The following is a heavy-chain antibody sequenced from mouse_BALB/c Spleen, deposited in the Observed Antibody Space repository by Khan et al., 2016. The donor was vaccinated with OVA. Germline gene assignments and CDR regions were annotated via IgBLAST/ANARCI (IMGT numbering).Heavy chain of an antibody. J-gene: IGHJ2*01. V-gene: IGHV1-77*01. CDR2: IYPGSDNA. CDR1: GYTFTYYV. D-gene: IGHD2-13*01. Sequence: QVQLKQSGPELVKPGASVKMSCKASGYTFTYYVITWVKQRTGQGLEWIGEIYPGSDNAYYNERFKGKATLTADKSSNTTHMQLSSLTSEDSAVYFCARGDGDYVYFDYWGQGTTVTVSS. CDR3: ARGDGDYVYFDY.